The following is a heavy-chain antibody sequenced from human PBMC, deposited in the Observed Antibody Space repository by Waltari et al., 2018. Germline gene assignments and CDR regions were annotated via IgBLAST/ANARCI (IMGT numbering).Heavy chain of an antibody. D-gene: IGHD2-2*01. CDR2: IYWNDDK. V-gene: IGHV2-5*01. CDR3: AHAPLAYCSSTSCYGPSLHYYYYMDV. CDR1: GFSLSTSGVG. J-gene: IGHJ6*03. Sequence: QITLKESGPTLVKPTQTLTLTCTFSGFSLSTSGVGVGWIRQPPGKALEWLALIYWNDDKRYSPSLKSRLTITKDTSKNQVVLTMTNMDPVDTATYYCAHAPLAYCSSTSCYGPSLHYYYYMDVWGKGTTVTVSS.